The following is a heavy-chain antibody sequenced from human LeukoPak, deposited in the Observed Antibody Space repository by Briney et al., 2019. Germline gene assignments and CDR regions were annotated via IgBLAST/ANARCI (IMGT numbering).Heavy chain of an antibody. CDR2: IYTSGST. CDR3: ARVSYDFWSGWRFDP. CDR1: GGSISSYY. Sequence: SEALSLTCTVSGGSISSYYWSWIRQPAGKGLEWIGRIYTSGSTNYNPSLKSRVTMSVDTSKNQFSLKLSSVTAADTAVYYCARVSYDFWSGWRFDPWGQGTLVTVSS. D-gene: IGHD3-3*01. V-gene: IGHV4-4*07. J-gene: IGHJ5*02.